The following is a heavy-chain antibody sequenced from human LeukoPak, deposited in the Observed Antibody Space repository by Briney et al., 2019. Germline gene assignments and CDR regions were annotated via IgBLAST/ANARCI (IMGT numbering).Heavy chain of an antibody. CDR2: INHSGST. J-gene: IGHJ4*02. D-gene: IGHD3-22*01. Sequence: PSETLSLTCAVYGGSFSGYYWSWIRQPPGKGLEWIGEINHSGSTNYTPSLKSRVTISVDTSKNQFSLTLSSVTAADTAVYYCARGDNYYDSSGYNFYFDYWGQGTLVTVPS. CDR3: ARGDNYYDSSGYNFYFDY. CDR1: GGSFSGYY. V-gene: IGHV4-34*01.